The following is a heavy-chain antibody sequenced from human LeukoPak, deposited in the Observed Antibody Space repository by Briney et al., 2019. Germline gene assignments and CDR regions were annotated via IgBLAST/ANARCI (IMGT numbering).Heavy chain of an antibody. Sequence: GGSLRLSCAASGFTFSRYAMHWVRQAPGKGLEWVAVISYDGSNKYYADSVKGRFTISRDNSKNTLYLQMNSLRVEDTAVYYRARSIAYYYDSSGRPLDYWGQGTLVTVSS. V-gene: IGHV3-30*04. J-gene: IGHJ4*02. CDR1: GFTFSRYA. CDR3: ARSIAYYYDSSGRPLDY. CDR2: ISYDGSNK. D-gene: IGHD3-22*01.